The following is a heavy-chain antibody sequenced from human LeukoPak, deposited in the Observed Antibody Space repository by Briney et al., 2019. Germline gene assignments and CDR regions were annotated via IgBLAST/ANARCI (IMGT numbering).Heavy chain of an antibody. CDR1: RFTFSSYS. CDR3: GSERWELIDY. J-gene: IGHJ4*02. Sequence: GGSLRLSCAASRFTFSSYSMNWVRQAPGKGLEWVSYISSSSSTIYYADSVKGRFTISRDNAKNSLYLQMNSLRAEDTAVYYCGSERWELIDYWGQGTLVTVSS. CDR2: ISSSSSTI. D-gene: IGHD1-26*01. V-gene: IGHV3-48*04.